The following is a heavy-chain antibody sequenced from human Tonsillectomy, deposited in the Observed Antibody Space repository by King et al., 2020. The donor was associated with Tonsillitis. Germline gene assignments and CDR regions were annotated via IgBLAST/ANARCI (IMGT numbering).Heavy chain of an antibody. D-gene: IGHD3-10*01. CDR3: AREGLGFGESAPKRFLNWFDP. CDR2: INAGNGDT. J-gene: IGHJ5*02. Sequence: QLVQSGAEVKKPGASVKISCKASGYTFTSYALHWVRQAPGQRLEWMGWINAGNGDTKYSQKFQGRVTITRDTSASTAYMELSSLRSEDTAVYYCAREGLGFGESAPKRFLNWFDPWGQGTLVTVSS. CDR1: GYTFTSYA. V-gene: IGHV1-3*01.